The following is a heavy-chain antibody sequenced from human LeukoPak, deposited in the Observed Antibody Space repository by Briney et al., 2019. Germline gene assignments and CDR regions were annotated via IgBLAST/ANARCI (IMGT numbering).Heavy chain of an antibody. Sequence: SETLSLTCAVFGESFRCYCGSWIRQTPGKGLEWIGDINHVGSTNYNPSVKSRVTISVDTSKNLCSLKLNFVTAADTAFCHCARCRYYGAYAIWGQGTLVTVSS. CDR3: ARCRYYGAYAI. D-gene: IGHD4-17*01. J-gene: IGHJ4*02. CDR1: GESFRCYC. CDR2: INHVGST. V-gene: IGHV4-34*01.